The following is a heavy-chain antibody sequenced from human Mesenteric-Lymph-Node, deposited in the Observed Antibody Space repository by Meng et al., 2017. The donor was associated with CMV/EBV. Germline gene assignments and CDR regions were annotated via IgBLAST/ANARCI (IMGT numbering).Heavy chain of an antibody. CDR2: VSAYNGNT. V-gene: IGHV1-18*01. Sequence: SGYTFTSYGISWVRQAPGQGLEWMGWVSAYNGNTNYAQKLQGRVTMTTDTSTSTAYMELRSLRSDDTAVYYCARGDDSSGYYSFGIDYWGQGTLVTVSS. J-gene: IGHJ4*02. CDR3: ARGDDSSGYYSFGIDY. D-gene: IGHD3-22*01. CDR1: GYTFTSYG.